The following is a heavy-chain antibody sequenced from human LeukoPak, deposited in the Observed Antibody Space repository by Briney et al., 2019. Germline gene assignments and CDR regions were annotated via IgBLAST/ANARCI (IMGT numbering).Heavy chain of an antibody. D-gene: IGHD3-22*01. CDR1: GFTFTTFW. V-gene: IGHV3-74*01. CDR2: INHDGSST. Sequence: GGSLRLSCATSGFTFTTFWVHWVRQAPGKGLVWVSRINHDGSSTNYADSVKGRFTISRDNAKNTVYLQMNSLRAEDTAVYYCVRDWGYDSSGYWQKYFDTWGQGTLVTVSS. J-gene: IGHJ4*02. CDR3: VRDWGYDSSGYWQKYFDT.